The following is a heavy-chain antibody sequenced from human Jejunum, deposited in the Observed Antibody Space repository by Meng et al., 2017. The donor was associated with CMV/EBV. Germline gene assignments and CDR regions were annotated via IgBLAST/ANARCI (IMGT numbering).Heavy chain of an antibody. D-gene: IGHD2-2*01. J-gene: IGHJ5*02. CDR3: ARDQDIVILPAAPYNYFDP. Sequence: TDYYMNWVRQAPGQGLEWMGWINPGSGATNYAQKLQGRVTMTRDTSIRTAYMELSSLTSDDTAMYFCARDQDIVILPAAPYNYFDPWGQGTLVTVSS. CDR2: INPGSGAT. V-gene: IGHV1-2*02. CDR1: TDYY.